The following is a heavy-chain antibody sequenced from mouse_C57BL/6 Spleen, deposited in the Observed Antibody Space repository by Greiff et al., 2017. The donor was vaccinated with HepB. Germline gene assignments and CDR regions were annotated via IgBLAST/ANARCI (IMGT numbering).Heavy chain of an antibody. V-gene: IGHV5-4*03. J-gene: IGHJ2*01. CDR3: ARGGWDDYFDY. D-gene: IGHD4-1*01. Sequence: EVKVVESGGGLVKPGGSLKLSCAASGFTFSSYAMSWVRQTPEKRLEWVATISDGGSYTYYPDNVKGRFTISRDNAKNHLYLQMSHLKSEDTAMYYCARGGWDDYFDYWGQGTTLTVSS. CDR2: ISDGGSYT. CDR1: GFTFSSYA.